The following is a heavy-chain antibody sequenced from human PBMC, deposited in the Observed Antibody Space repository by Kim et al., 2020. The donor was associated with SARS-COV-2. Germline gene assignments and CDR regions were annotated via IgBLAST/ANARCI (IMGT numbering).Heavy chain of an antibody. CDR2: IYTSGSI. CDR3: AREGVLLWFGEWLSYYGMDV. J-gene: IGHJ6*02. V-gene: IGHV4-4*07. Sequence: SETLSLTCTVSGGSISSYYWSWIRQPAGKGLEWIGRIYTSGSINYNPSLKSRVTMSVDTSKNQFSLKLSSVTAAEPAVYYCAREGVLLWFGEWLSYYGMDVWGQGTTLTVSS. CDR1: GGSISSYY. D-gene: IGHD3-10*01.